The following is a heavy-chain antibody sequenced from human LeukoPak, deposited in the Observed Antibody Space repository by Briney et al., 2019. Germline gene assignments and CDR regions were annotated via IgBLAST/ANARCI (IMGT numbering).Heavy chain of an antibody. CDR2: ISSSSTYI. CDR1: GFTFSRFS. Sequence: GGSLRLSYAASGFTFSRFSMNWVRQAPGKGLEWVSSISSSSTYIYYADSVKGRFTISRDNAENSLYLQMNSLRAEDTAVYYCAREEDNWNYLPYWGQGTLVTVSS. J-gene: IGHJ4*02. V-gene: IGHV3-21*01. CDR3: AREEDNWNYLPY. D-gene: IGHD1-20*01.